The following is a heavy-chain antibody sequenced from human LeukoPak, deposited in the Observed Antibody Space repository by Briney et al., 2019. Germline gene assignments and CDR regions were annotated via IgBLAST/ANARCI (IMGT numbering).Heavy chain of an antibody. CDR2: IKSKTDGGTT. CDR3: TTDLNFWSGRDYYYMDV. CDR1: GFTFSNAW. D-gene: IGHD3-3*01. Sequence: GGSLRLSCAASGFTFSNAWMSWVRQAPGKGLEWVGRIKSKTDGGTTDYAAPVKGRFTISRDDSKNTLYLKMNSLKTEDTAVYYCTTDLNFWSGRDYYYMDVWGKGTTVTVSS. J-gene: IGHJ6*03. V-gene: IGHV3-15*01.